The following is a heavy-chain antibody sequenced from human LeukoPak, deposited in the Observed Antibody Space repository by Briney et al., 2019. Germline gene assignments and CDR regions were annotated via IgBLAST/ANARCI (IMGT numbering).Heavy chain of an antibody. CDR3: AKTDGYTYGIIDY. CDR2: MSGPGDNT. D-gene: IGHD5-18*01. J-gene: IGHJ4*02. Sequence: GGSLRLSCAASGFTFVSYAMTWVRQAPGKGLEWVSSMSGPGDNTYYADSVEGRFTISRDIFKKTLYLQLNSLRADDTAVYYCAKTDGYTYGIIDYWGQGTLVNVSS. CDR1: GFTFVSYA. V-gene: IGHV3-23*01.